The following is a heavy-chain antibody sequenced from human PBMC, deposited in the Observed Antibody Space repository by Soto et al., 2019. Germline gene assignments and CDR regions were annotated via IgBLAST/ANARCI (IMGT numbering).Heavy chain of an antibody. V-gene: IGHV4-34*01. CDR3: ARVVPSRYFDL. J-gene: IGHJ2*01. D-gene: IGHD3-10*01. CDR2: INHSGST. Sequence: QVRLQQWGAGLLKPSETLPLTCAVYGGSFSDYYWSWIRQPPGKGLEWIGEINHSGSTNYNPSLKSRVTISVDTSKNQFSLKLNSVNAADTAVYYCARVVPSRYFDLWGRGTPVTVSS. CDR1: GGSFSDYY.